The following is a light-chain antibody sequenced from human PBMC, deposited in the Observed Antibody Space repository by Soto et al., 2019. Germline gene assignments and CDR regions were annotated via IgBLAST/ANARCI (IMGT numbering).Light chain of an antibody. J-gene: IGLJ2*01. V-gene: IGLV2-14*03. Sequence: QSALTQPASVSGSPGQSITVSCIGTSSDVGGYNYVSWYQQHPGKAPKLMIHDVSNRPSGVSDRFSGSKSGNTASLAISGLQAEDEAYYYCSLYANSNTQVFGGGTKLTVL. CDR3: SLYANSNTQV. CDR1: SSDVGGYNY. CDR2: DVS.